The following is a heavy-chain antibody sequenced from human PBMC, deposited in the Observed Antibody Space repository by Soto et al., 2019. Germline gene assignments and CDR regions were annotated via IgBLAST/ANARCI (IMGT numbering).Heavy chain of an antibody. D-gene: IGHD1-26*01. CDR3: ARVLSGSFYYYYGMDV. J-gene: IGHJ6*02. V-gene: IGHV3-21*01. CDR1: GFTFSSYS. Sequence: PGGSLRLSCAASGFTFSSYSMDWVRQAPGKGLEWVSSISSSSSYIYYADSVKGRFTISRDNAKNSLYLQMNSLRAEDTAVYYCARVLSGSFYYYYGMDVWGQGTTVPVSS. CDR2: ISSSSSYI.